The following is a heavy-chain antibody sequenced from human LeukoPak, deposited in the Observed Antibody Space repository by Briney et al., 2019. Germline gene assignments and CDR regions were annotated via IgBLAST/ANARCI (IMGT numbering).Heavy chain of an antibody. CDR1: GGSFSGYY. D-gene: IGHD6-13*01. V-gene: IGHV4-59*01. Sequence: SETLSLTCAVYGGSFSGYYWSWIRQPPGKGLEWIGYIYYSGSTNYNPSLKSRVTISVDTSKNQFSLKLSSVTAADTAVYYCARVGIAAAETFDYWGQGTLVAVSS. CDR3: ARVGIAAAETFDY. J-gene: IGHJ4*02. CDR2: IYYSGST.